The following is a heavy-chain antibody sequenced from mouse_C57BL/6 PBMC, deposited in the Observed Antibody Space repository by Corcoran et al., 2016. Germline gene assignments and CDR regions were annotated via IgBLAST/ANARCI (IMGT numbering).Heavy chain of an antibody. D-gene: IGHD2-1*01. V-gene: IGHV1-26*01. CDR1: GYTFTDYY. CDR2: INPNSGVT. CDR3: ADYGNSSFAY. Sequence: EVQLQQSGPELLKPGASVKISCKASGYTFTDYYMNWVKQSHGKSLEWIGDINPNSGVTSYNQKFKGKATLTVDKSYSTAYMELRSLTSEDSAVYYCADYGNSSFAYWGQGTLVTVSA. J-gene: IGHJ3*01.